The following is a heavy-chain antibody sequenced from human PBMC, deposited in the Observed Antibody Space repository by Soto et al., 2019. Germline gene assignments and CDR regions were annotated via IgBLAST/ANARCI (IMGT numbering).Heavy chain of an antibody. CDR3: ARAGEMAYYFDY. Sequence: SETLSLTCGVSGDSTRSRYWWTWLRRPPGRGLEWIGYIYHSGSTYYNPSLKSRVTISVDRSKNQFSLKLSSVTAADTAVYYCARAGEMAYYFDYWGQGTLVTVSS. CDR2: IYHSGST. J-gene: IGHJ4*02. CDR1: GDSTRSRYW. V-gene: IGHV4-4*02. D-gene: IGHD2-21*01.